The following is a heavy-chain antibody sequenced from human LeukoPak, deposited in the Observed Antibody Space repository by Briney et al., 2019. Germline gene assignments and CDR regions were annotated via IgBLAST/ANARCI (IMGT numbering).Heavy chain of an antibody. J-gene: IGHJ4*02. CDR2: ISYDGSNK. Sequence: GGSLRLSCAASGFTFSSYAMHWVRQAPGKGLEWVAVISYDGSNKYYADSVKGRFTIPRDNSKNTLYLQMNSLRAEDTAVYYCARSTFDWLSRPHFDYWGQGTLVTVSS. D-gene: IGHD3-9*01. CDR3: ARSTFDWLSRPHFDY. CDR1: GFTFSSYA. V-gene: IGHV3-30-3*01.